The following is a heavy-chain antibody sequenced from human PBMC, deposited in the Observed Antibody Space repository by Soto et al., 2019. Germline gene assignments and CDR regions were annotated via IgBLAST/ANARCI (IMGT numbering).Heavy chain of an antibody. V-gene: IGHV1-46*03. CDR2: INPSGGST. Sequence: QVQLVQSGAEVKKPGASVKVSCKASGYTFTSYYMHWVRQAPGQGLEWMGIINPSGGSTSYAQKCQGRGTMTRDTSTSTGYMEMGSLRSEDTAVYYCAREFPSSSWKPTYNWFDPWGQGTLVTVSS. CDR1: GYTFTSYY. CDR3: AREFPSSSWKPTYNWFDP. J-gene: IGHJ5*02. D-gene: IGHD6-13*01.